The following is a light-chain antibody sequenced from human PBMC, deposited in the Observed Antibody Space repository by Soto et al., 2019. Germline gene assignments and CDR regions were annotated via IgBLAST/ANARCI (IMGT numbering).Light chain of an antibody. V-gene: IGKV3-15*01. J-gene: IGKJ2*01. Sequence: EIVMTQSPATLSVSPGERATLSCRASQSVRRNVAWYQQKPGQAPRLLIYDASTRATGIPARFSGSDSGTEFTLTISRLQSEDVAVYYCQQYNGWPPYTFGQGTKLEIK. CDR1: QSVRRN. CDR3: QQYNGWPPYT. CDR2: DAS.